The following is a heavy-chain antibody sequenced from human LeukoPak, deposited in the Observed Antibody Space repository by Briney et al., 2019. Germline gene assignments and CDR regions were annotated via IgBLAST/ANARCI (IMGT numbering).Heavy chain of an antibody. J-gene: IGHJ4*02. V-gene: IGHV4-59*01. CDR1: GGSMSSYY. D-gene: IGHD6-13*01. CDR3: ARGFNSQQLGRRLFDY. CDR2: IYYSGST. Sequence: PSETLSLTCSVSGGSMSSYYWSWMRQPPGKGREGIGYIYYSGSTNYNPSLKSRVTISVDTSKNQFSLKLSSVTAADTAVYYCARGFNSQQLGRRLFDYWGQGTLVTVSS.